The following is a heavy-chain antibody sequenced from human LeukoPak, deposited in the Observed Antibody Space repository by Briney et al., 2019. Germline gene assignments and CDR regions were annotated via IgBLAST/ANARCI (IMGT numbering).Heavy chain of an antibody. Sequence: PGESLKISCQGSGYSFSHFWIGWVRQMPGKGLEWMGVIYSGDSDTRYSPSFQGQVTISADKSISTAYLQWSSLKASDTAMYYCARRGCYCSSTSCCGNDYYYYMDVWGKGTTVTVSS. J-gene: IGHJ6*03. V-gene: IGHV5-51*01. CDR2: IYSGDSDT. D-gene: IGHD2-2*01. CDR3: ARRGCYCSSTSCCGNDYYYYMDV. CDR1: GYSFSHFW.